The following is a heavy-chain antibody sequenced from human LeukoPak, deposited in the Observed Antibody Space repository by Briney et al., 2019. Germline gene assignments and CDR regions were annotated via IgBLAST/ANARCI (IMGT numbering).Heavy chain of an antibody. V-gene: IGHV4-59*01. D-gene: IGHD6-6*01. Sequence: SETLSLTCTVSGGSISSYYWSWIRQPPGKGLEWIGYIYYSGRTNYNPSLKSRVTISVDTSKNQFSLKLSSVTAADTAVYYCARVSRGGIAARPGVYYYYYMDVWGKGTTVTVSS. J-gene: IGHJ6*03. CDR3: ARVSRGGIAARPGVYYYYYMDV. CDR1: GGSISSYY. CDR2: IYYSGRT.